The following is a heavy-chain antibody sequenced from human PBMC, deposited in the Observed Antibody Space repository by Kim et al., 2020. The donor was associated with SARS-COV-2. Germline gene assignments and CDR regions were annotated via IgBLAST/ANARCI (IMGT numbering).Heavy chain of an antibody. J-gene: IGHJ4*02. D-gene: IGHD3-10*01. V-gene: IGHV3-66*01. Sequence: GCSTYYADSVKGRFTITRDNSKNTLYLQMNSLRAEDTAVYYCSYGLPFDYWGQGTLVTVSS. CDR3: SYGLPFDY. CDR2: GCST.